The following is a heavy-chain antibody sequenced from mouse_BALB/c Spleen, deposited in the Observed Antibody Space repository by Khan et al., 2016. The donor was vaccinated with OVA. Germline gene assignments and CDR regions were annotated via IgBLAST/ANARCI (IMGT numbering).Heavy chain of an antibody. CDR1: GDSITSGY. Sequence: EVQLQESGPSLVKPSQTLSLTCSVTGDSITSGYWTWIRKFPGNKLEYMGYMISSGDTYYNPSLTSRHSITRHTSKNQYYLLLNSVTTEDPATYDCARSTYRYAFAFWGPGTLVTVSA. V-gene: IGHV3-8*02. D-gene: IGHD2-14*01. CDR3: ARSTYRYAFAF. CDR2: MISSGDT. J-gene: IGHJ3*01.